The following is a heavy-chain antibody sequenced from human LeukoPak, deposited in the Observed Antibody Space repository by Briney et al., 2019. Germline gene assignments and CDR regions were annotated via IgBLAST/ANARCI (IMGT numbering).Heavy chain of an antibody. Sequence: PGGSLRLSCAASGFTVSSNYMSWVRQAPGRGLEWVSAISGNGASTYYADSAKGRFTISRDNSKNTLFLQMSSLRAEDTAVYYCARGDYGGDFRYFDYWGQGTLVTVSS. D-gene: IGHD4-23*01. J-gene: IGHJ4*02. V-gene: IGHV3-23*01. CDR1: GFTVSSNY. CDR2: ISGNGAST. CDR3: ARGDYGGDFRYFDY.